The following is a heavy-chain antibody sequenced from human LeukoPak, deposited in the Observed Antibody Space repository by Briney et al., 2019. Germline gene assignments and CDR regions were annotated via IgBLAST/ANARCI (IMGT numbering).Heavy chain of an antibody. D-gene: IGHD1-26*01. CDR3: VRDSGSSYGYYFLH. CDR1: GFTFNSYS. Sequence: PGGSLRVSCAASGFTFNSYSMYWVRQAPGKGLEWVSSISSSSSHMSYADSVKGRFSISRDNANNSLYLQMNSLRAEDTAVYYCVRDSGSSYGYYFLHWGQGTLVTVSS. J-gene: IGHJ1*01. CDR2: ISSSSSHM. V-gene: IGHV3-21*01.